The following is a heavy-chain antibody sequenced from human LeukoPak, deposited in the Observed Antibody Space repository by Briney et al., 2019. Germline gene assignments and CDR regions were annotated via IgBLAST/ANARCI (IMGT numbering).Heavy chain of an antibody. D-gene: IGHD4/OR15-4a*01. J-gene: IGHJ4*02. Sequence: GGSLRLSCAASGFAFNIYEMIWVRQAPGKEPEWISYISSSGSVVYYADSVKGRFTVSRDNAQKSLFLQMNGLRVEDTAMYYCARDSLHNYGGTGYGYYFDYWGQGTPVTVSS. CDR3: ARDSLHNYGGTGYGYYFDY. CDR1: GFAFNIYE. V-gene: IGHV3-48*03. CDR2: ISSSGSVV.